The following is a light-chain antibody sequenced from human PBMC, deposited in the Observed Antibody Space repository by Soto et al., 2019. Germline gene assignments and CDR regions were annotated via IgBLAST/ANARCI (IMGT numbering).Light chain of an antibody. CDR3: KSRTTRNTLV. Sequence: QSALTQPASVSGSPGQSITISCTGTSSDVGAYNFVSWYQHHPGTAPKLMIYEVSNRPSGVSSRFYGSRSGNTASLTISGLQAEDEADYYCKSRTTRNTLVFGGGTKLTVL. V-gene: IGLV2-14*01. J-gene: IGLJ3*02. CDR1: SSDVGAYNF. CDR2: EVS.